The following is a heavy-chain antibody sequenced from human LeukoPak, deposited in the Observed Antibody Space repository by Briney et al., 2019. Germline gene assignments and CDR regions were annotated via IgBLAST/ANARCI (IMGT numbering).Heavy chain of an antibody. J-gene: IGHJ4*02. CDR1: AFSMNDFW. CDR3: AAGRSGYDQFDY. Sequence: PGGSLRLSCAASAFSMNDFWMHWVRQGPGKGLEWVSTISGSGGSTYYADSVKGRFTISRDSSKNTLYLQMNSLRAEDTAVYYCAAGRSGYDQFDYWGQGTLVTVSS. D-gene: IGHD5-12*01. V-gene: IGHV3-23*01. CDR2: ISGSGGST.